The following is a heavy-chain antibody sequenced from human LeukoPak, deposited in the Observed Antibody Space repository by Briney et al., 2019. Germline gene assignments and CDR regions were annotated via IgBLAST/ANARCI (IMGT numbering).Heavy chain of an antibody. Sequence: PGGALRLSCAASGFTFSSDLVSWGRQAPGKGGECVAKIKQDGSEKSYVASVKARFPTSRENAKTSLYLQMNSLRAEETAVYSCGRGRSSGWYIFDSWGAGTLVTASS. CDR3: GRGRSSGWYIFDS. V-gene: IGHV3-7*01. CDR2: IKQDGSEK. CDR1: GFTFSSDL. J-gene: IGHJ4*01. D-gene: IGHD6-19*01.